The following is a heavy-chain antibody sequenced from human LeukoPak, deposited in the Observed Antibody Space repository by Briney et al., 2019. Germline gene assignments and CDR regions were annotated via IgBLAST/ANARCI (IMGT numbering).Heavy chain of an antibody. CDR1: GGTFSSYA. CDR3: ARASGSRDYYGMDV. Sequence: ASVKVSCKASGGTFSSYAISWVRQAPGQGLEWMGGIIPIFGTANYAQKFQGRVTITADKSTSTAYMELSGLRSEDTAVYYCARASGSRDYYGMDVWGKGTTVTVSS. V-gene: IGHV1-69*06. J-gene: IGHJ6*04. CDR2: IIPIFGTA. D-gene: IGHD3-10*01.